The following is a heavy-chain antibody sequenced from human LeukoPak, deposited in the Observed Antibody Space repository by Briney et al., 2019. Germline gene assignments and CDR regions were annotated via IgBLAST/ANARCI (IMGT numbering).Heavy chain of an antibody. CDR1: GFSFSNFA. J-gene: IGHJ4*02. CDR3: TKLAAVSADY. Sequence: GGSLRLSCAASGFSFSNFAIHWVRQAPGKGLEWLAVISHDGATKHYADSVKGRFTISRDNSNNSLSLQMNSLRVEDTAVYYCTKLAAVSADYWGRGTLVTVSS. D-gene: IGHD4-11*01. CDR2: ISHDGATK. V-gene: IGHV3-30*04.